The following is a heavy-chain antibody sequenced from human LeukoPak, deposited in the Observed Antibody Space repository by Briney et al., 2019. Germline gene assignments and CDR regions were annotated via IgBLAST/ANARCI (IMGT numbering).Heavy chain of an antibody. V-gene: IGHV3-48*01. D-gene: IGHD3-22*01. CDR2: ISSSSSTI. J-gene: IGHJ4*02. CDR3: AKGSYYDSSGYLDY. CDR1: GFTLSSSE. Sequence: PGGSLRLSCAASGFTLSSSEMNWVRQAPGKGLEWVSYISSSSSTIYYADSVKGRFTISRDNAKNSLYLQMNSLRAEDTAVYYCAKGSYYDSSGYLDYWGQGTLVTVSS.